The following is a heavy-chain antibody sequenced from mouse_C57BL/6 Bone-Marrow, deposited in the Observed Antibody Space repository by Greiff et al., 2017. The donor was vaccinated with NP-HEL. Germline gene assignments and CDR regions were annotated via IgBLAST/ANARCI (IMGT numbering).Heavy chain of an antibody. Sequence: EVKLLESGPGLVKPSQSLSLTCSVTGYSITSGYYWNWIRQFPGNKLEWMGYISYDGSNNYNPSLKNRISITRDTSKNQFFLKLNSVTTEDTATYYCARVPGGSYGYFDVWGTGTTVTVSS. D-gene: IGHD1-1*02. CDR3: ARVPGGSYGYFDV. J-gene: IGHJ1*03. CDR2: ISYDGSN. V-gene: IGHV3-6*01. CDR1: GYSITSGYY.